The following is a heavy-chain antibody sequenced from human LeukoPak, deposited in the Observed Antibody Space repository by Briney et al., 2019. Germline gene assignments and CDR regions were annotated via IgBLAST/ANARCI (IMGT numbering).Heavy chain of an antibody. V-gene: IGHV3-23*01. Sequence: GGSLRLSCAASGFTFSSYAMSWVRQAPGKGLEWVSAISGSGGSTYYADSVKGRFTISRDNSKNTLYLQMNSLRAEDTAVYYCARDHLRYGDYSRGFDYWGQGTLVTVSS. CDR1: GFTFSSYA. D-gene: IGHD4-17*01. CDR2: ISGSGGST. CDR3: ARDHLRYGDYSRGFDY. J-gene: IGHJ4*02.